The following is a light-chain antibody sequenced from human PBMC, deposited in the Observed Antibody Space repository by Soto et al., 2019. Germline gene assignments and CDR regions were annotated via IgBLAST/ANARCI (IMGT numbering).Light chain of an antibody. CDR1: SSDVGYYNR. CDR3: SSYTTSSTLV. CDR2: EVS. V-gene: IGLV2-18*02. Sequence: HSALTQPPSVSGSPGQSVTISCTGTSSDVGYYNRVSWYQQPPGTAPKLMVFEVSNRPSGVPDRFSGSKSGNTASLTISGLQAEDEADYYCSSYTTSSTLVFGGGTKLTVL. J-gene: IGLJ2*01.